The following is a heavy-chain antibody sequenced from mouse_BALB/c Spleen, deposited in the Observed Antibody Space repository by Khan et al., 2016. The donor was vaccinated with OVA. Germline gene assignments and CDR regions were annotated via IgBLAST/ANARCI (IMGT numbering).Heavy chain of an antibody. CDR1: GFSLSNYG. CDR2: IWAGGST. D-gene: IGHD1-3*01. CDR3: SRAVYNGAWLAY. Sequence: VQLQESGPGLVAPSQTLSITCTVSGFSLSNYGIHWVRQSPGKGLEWLGVIWAGGSTNHNSALMSRLSISKENSKSQVFLKMNSLQTDDTAMYYGSRAVYNGAWLAYWGQGTLFTVSA. V-gene: IGHV2-9*02. J-gene: IGHJ3*01.